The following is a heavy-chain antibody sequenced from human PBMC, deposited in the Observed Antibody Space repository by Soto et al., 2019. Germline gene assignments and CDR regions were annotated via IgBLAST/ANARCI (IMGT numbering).Heavy chain of an antibody. Sequence: QITLKESGPTLVKPTQTLTLTCTFSGFSLSTNGVGVGWIRQPPGKALEWLALIYWDDDKRYSPSLKSRLTITRDTSKNPVVLTMTNMDPVDTATYYCAHRFGLPTWDSSGHRSECFQYWGQGTLVTVSS. CDR3: AHRFGLPTWDSSGHRSECFQY. J-gene: IGHJ1*01. D-gene: IGHD3-22*01. CDR2: IYWDDDK. CDR1: GFSLSTNGVG. V-gene: IGHV2-5*02.